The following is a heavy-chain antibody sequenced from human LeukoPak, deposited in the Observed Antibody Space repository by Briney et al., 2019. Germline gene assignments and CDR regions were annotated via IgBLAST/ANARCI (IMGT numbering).Heavy chain of an antibody. D-gene: IGHD4-17*01. CDR1: GGSISSYY. J-gene: IGHJ4*02. V-gene: IGHV4-59*01. Sequence: SETLSLTCTVSGGSISSYYWSWIRQPPGKELEWIGYIYYSGSTNYNPSLKSRVTISVDTSKKQFSLKLSSVTAADTAVYYCARGYGDPDYWGQGTLVTVSS. CDR3: ARGYGDPDY. CDR2: IYYSGST.